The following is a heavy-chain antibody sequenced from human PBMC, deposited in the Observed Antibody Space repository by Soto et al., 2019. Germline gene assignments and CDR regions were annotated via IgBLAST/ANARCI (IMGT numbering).Heavy chain of an antibody. CDR2: IHHSGRT. Sequence: QVQLQESGPGLVKPSETLSLTCTVSGGSISSSISSYYWSWIRQSPGKGLEWIGYIHHSGRTSHNPSLKSRLTISVDTSKNQFSLNLSSVTAADTAVYYCARERPYYGFDYWGQGSLVTVSS. CDR1: GGSISSSISSYY. J-gene: IGHJ4*02. CDR3: ARERPYYGFDY. V-gene: IGHV4-61*01. D-gene: IGHD3-10*01.